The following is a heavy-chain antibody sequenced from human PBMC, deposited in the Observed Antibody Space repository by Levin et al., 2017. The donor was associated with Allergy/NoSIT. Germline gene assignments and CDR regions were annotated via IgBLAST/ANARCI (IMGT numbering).Heavy chain of an antibody. J-gene: IGHJ6*01. V-gene: IGHV1-2*02. CDR1: GYTFTGYY. D-gene: IGHD5-24*01. CDR2: IDPFSGDT. CDR3: ARSPPTYKPIENPTKDFYYGVEG. Sequence: ASVKVSCKASGYTFTGYYVHWVRQAPGQGLEWMGWIDPFSGDTNYAQKFQGKVTMTRDTMTTAYLELSRLRSDDTAVDYCARSPPTYKPIENPTKDFYYGVEGRGQGTTVIVSS.